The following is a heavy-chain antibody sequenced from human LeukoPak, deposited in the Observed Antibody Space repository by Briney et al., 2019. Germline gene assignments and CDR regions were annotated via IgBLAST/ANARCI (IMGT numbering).Heavy chain of an antibody. CDR2: ISGSGDST. CDR1: GFTFDDYA. CDR3: AKSRSSEARAGSNY. D-gene: IGHD6-6*01. Sequence: GGSLRLSCAASGFTFDDYAMSWVRQAPGKGLEWVSSISGSGDSTYYADSVKGRFTISRDNSKNTLYLQLNSLRAEDTAVYYCAKSRSSEARAGSNYWGQGTLVTVSS. V-gene: IGHV3-23*01. J-gene: IGHJ4*02.